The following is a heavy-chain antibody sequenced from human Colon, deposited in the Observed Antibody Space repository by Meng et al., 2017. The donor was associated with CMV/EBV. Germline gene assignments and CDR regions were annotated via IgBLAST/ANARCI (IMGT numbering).Heavy chain of an antibody. CDR1: SASVNTDNYY. CDR2: VYYSGAT. CDR3: TRGNTALWDSDS. J-gene: IGHJ4*02. Sequence: GSLRLSCTVSSASVNTDNYYWSWIRQPPGKGLEFIGYVYYSGATNYNPFFKSRVAISVDTSKNQFSLKLTSVTAADTAVYYCTRGNTALWDSDSWGQGTLVTVSS. D-gene: IGHD3-10*01. V-gene: IGHV4-61*01.